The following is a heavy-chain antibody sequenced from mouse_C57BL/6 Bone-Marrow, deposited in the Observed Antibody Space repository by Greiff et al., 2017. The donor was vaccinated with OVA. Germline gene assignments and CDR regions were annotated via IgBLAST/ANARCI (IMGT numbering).Heavy chain of an antibody. CDR3: ARRNYSNYDWYFDV. J-gene: IGHJ1*03. Sequence: EVQVVESGGGLVQPGGSLKLSCAASGFTFSDYYMYWVRQTPEKRLEWVAYISNGGGSTYYPDTVKGRFTISRDNAKNTLYLQMSRLKSEDTAMYYCARRNYSNYDWYFDVWGTGTTGTVSS. CDR2: ISNGGGST. V-gene: IGHV5-12*01. CDR1: GFTFSDYY. D-gene: IGHD2-5*01.